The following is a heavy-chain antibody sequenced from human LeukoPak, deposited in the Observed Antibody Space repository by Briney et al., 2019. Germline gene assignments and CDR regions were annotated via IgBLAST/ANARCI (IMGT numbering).Heavy chain of an antibody. Sequence: PSETLTLTCTVSGGSMNNYYWSWIRQPAGKGLEWIGQSYTSGTTNYNPSLRSRVTMSVDTSKNQFSLKLSSVTAADTAVYYCVRDRRYYDSSGYQRIDYGGQGMLVTVS. CDR1: GGSMNNYY. CDR3: VRDRRYYDSSGYQRIDY. D-gene: IGHD3-22*01. J-gene: IGHJ4*02. V-gene: IGHV4-4*07. CDR2: SYTSGTT.